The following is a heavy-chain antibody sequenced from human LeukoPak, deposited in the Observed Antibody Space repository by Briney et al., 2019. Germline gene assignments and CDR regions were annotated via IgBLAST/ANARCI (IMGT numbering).Heavy chain of an antibody. J-gene: IGHJ4*02. D-gene: IGHD1-26*01. CDR1: GFTFSDYY. Sequence: GGSLRLSCAASGFTFSDYYMSWIRQAPGKGLEWVSYISSSGSTIYYADSVKGRFTISRDNAKNSLFLQMNSLRAEDTAVYYCARDRPYSGSYWEYYFDYWGQGTLVTVSS. CDR2: ISSSGSTI. CDR3: ARDRPYSGSYWEYYFDY. V-gene: IGHV3-11*01.